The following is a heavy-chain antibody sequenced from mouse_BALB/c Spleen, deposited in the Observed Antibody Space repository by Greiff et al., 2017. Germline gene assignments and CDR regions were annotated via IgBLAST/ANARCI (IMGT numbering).Heavy chain of an antibody. CDR1: GYAFTNYL. V-gene: IGHV1-54*01. D-gene: IGHD2-4*01. CDR2: INPGSGGT. J-gene: IGHJ1*01. CDR3: ASIYYERYFDV. Sequence: QVQLQQSGAELVRPGTSVKVSCKASGYAFTNYLIEWVKQRPGQGLEWIGVINPGSGGTNYNEKFKGKATLTADKSSSTAYMQLSSLTSDDSAVYFCASIYYERYFDVWGAGTTVTVSS.